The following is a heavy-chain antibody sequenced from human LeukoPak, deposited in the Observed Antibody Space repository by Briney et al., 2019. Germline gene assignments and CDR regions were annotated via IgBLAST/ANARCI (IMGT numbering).Heavy chain of an antibody. CDR3: ARVGSGGAWFDF. D-gene: IGHD6-19*01. CDR1: SVSLTNYY. CDR2: IFFSGTT. V-gene: IGHV4-59*01. J-gene: IGHJ4*02. Sequence: NPSETLSLTCTVSSVSLTNYYWSWIRQPPGKGLEWIGYIFFSGTTNYNPSLKSRVTISVDTSKNQFSLKMTSVTAADTAVYFCARVGSGGAWFDFWGQGTLVTVSS.